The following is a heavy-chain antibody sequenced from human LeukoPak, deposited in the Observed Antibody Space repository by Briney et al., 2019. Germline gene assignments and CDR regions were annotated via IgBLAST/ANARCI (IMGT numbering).Heavy chain of an antibody. CDR1: GYTFTGYY. CDR2: INPNSGGT. V-gene: IGHV1-2*02. Sequence: ASVNVSFKASGYTFTGYYMHWVRQAPGQGLAWMGWINPNSGGTNYAQKFQGRVTMTRDTSISTAYMELSRLRSDDTAVYYCARDVNRGSYLFDYWGQGTLVTVSS. CDR3: ARDVNRGSYLFDY. D-gene: IGHD1-26*01. J-gene: IGHJ4*02.